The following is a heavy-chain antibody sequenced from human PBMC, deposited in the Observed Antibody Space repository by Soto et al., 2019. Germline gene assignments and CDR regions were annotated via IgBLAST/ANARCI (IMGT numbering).Heavy chain of an antibody. Sequence: GGSLRLSCAASGFTFSSYAMSWVRQAPGKGLEWVSAISGSGGSTYYADSVKGRFTISRDNSKNTLYLQINSLRAEDTAVYYCAKDKMITFGGVIVTTCYFDYWGQGTLVTVSS. CDR1: GFTFSSYA. CDR2: ISGSGGST. CDR3: AKDKMITFGGVIVTTCYFDY. D-gene: IGHD3-16*02. J-gene: IGHJ4*02. V-gene: IGHV3-23*01.